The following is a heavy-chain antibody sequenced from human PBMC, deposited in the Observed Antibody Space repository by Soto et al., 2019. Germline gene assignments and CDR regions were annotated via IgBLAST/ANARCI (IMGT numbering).Heavy chain of an antibody. Sequence: ASVKVSCKASGYIFTSYYMHWVRQAPGQGLEWMGIINPSGGSTSYSQKFQGRVTMTRDTSTSTVYMELSSLRSEDTAVYYCAKSKTWYAGGSRFFDYWGQGTLVTVSS. D-gene: IGHD6-13*01. J-gene: IGHJ4*02. CDR2: INPSGGST. V-gene: IGHV1-46*01. CDR1: GYIFTSYY. CDR3: AKSKTWYAGGSRFFDY.